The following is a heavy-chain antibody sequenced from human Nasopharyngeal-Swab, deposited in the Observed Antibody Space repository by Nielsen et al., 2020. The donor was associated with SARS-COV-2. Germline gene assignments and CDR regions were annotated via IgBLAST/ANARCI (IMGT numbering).Heavy chain of an antibody. CDR3: ANLIFGDAFDI. J-gene: IGHJ3*02. CDR2: IKQDGSEK. D-gene: IGHD3-3*01. CDR1: GFTFSSYW. V-gene: IGHV3-7*01. Sequence: GGPLRLSCAASGFTFSSYWMSWVRQAPGKGLEWVANIKQDGSEKYYVDSVKGRFTISRDNAKNSLYLQMNSLRAEDTAVYYCANLIFGDAFDIWGQGTMVTVSS.